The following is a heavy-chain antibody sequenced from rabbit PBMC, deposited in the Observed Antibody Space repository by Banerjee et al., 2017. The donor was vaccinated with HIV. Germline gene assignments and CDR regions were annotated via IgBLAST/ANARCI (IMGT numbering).Heavy chain of an antibody. CDR1: GFSFSSRHY. V-gene: IGHV1S47*01. Sequence: QEQLEESGGGLVQPEGSLTLTCTVSGFSFSSRHYMCWVRQAPGKGLEWIGCISYGGSTYYASWVNGRFTISKSTSLSTVTLQMTSLTAADTATYFCVRDGGYAGYGYDYYFNLWGQGTLVTVS. CDR3: VRDGGYAGYGYDYYFNL. CDR2: ISYGGST. J-gene: IGHJ4*01. D-gene: IGHD6-1*01.